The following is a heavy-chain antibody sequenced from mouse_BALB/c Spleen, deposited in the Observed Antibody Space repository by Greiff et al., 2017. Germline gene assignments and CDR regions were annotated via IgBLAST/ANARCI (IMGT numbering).Heavy chain of an antibody. J-gene: IGHJ2*01. CDR3: ARHYCVLGGYYFDC. CDR2: ISTGGDSI. D-gene: IGHD1-1*01. V-gene: IGHV5-12-2*01. CDR1: GFTFSSYN. Sequence: EVKLVESGGGLVQPGGSLKLSCAASGFTFSSYNMYWVLQTPEKRLEWVAYISTGGDSIYYPDNVKGRFTISRDNAKNTLNLQMSSLKSEDTAMFYCARHYCVLGGYYFDCWGQGTTLTVSS.